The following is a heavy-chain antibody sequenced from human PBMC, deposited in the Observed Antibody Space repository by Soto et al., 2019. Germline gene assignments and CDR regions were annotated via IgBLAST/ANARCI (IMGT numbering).Heavy chain of an antibody. CDR1: GFSFGDYA. CDR2: IRSKMYGGTI. CDR3: SRAYCSGGSCYVFGY. V-gene: IGHV3-49*03. J-gene: IGHJ4*02. Sequence: SLRLSCTASGFSFGDYAMSWFRRAPGKGLEWVGFIRSKMYGGTIEYAASVRGGFTISRDDSKSIAYLQMNSLKTEDTAVYYCSRAYCSGGSCYVFGYWGQGTQVTVSS. D-gene: IGHD2-15*01.